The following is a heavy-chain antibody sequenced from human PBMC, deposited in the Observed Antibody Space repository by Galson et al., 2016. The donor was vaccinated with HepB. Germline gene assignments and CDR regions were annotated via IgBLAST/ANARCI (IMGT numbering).Heavy chain of an antibody. CDR2: ISTYNGNT. J-gene: IGHJ6*02. Sequence: SVKVSCKASGYTFTSYGINWVRQAPGQGLEWMGWISTYNGNTYYVQKLQGRVTMTTDTSTSTAYMELRSLRSDDTAVYYCEGEQGVGYGMDVWGQGTTLTVSS. CDR3: EGEQGVGYGMDV. V-gene: IGHV1-18*01. D-gene: IGHD1-26*01. CDR1: GYTFTSYG.